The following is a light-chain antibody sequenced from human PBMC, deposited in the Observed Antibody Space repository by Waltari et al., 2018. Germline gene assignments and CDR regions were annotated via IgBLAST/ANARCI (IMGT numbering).Light chain of an antibody. CDR3: QHYHKLPYT. CDR1: RVITTF. CDR2: DAS. V-gene: IGKV1-33*01. J-gene: IGKJ2*01. Sequence: GQVTRVITTFLSWFQQWPVEAPQLLIYDASTVQPGVPSRFSGSGSGTTFSFNITSLQHEDSAKYYCQHYHKLPYTFGRGTKLQIK.